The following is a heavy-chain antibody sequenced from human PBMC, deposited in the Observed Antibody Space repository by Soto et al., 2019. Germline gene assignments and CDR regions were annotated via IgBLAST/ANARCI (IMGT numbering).Heavy chain of an antibody. V-gene: IGHV3-23*01. CDR2: ISGSGGST. D-gene: IGHD3-10*01. CDR1: GFTFSSYA. CDR3: AKDLGITMVRGLYGMAV. J-gene: IGHJ6*02. Sequence: GGSLRLSCAASGFTFSSYAMSWVRQAPGKGLEWVSAISGSGGSTYYADSVKGRFTISRDNSKNTLYLQMNSLRAEDTAVYYCAKDLGITMVRGLYGMAVWGQGTTVTVSS.